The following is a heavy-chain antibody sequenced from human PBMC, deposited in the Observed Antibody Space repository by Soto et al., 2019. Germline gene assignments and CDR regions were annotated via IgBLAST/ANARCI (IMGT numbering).Heavy chain of an antibody. CDR2: IYYSGST. Sequence: PSETLSLTCTVSGGSISSYYWSWIRQPPGKGLEWIGYIYYSGSTNYNPSLKSRVTISVDTSKNQFSLKLSSVTAADTAVYYCAREIAVAGIFDYWGQGTLVTVSS. CDR3: AREIAVAGIFDY. D-gene: IGHD6-19*01. J-gene: IGHJ4*02. V-gene: IGHV4-59*01. CDR1: GGSISSYY.